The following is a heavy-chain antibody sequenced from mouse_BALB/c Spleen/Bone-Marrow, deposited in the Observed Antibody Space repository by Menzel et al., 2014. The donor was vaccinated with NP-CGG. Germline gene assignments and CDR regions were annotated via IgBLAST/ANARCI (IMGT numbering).Heavy chain of an antibody. Sequence: VQLQQSGAELVKPGASVKLSCKASGYTFTSYWMHWVRQGPGQGLEWIGEINPSTGRTNYNEKFKSEATVTVDKSSTTAYMQLSSLTSEDSAVYYCARYAGEFVYWGQGTLVTVSA. CDR3: ARYAGEFVY. V-gene: IGHV1S81*02. CDR1: GYTFTSYW. D-gene: IGHD6-5*01. J-gene: IGHJ3*01. CDR2: INPSTGRT.